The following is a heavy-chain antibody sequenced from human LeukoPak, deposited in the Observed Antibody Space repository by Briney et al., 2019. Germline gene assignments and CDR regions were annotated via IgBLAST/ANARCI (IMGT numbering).Heavy chain of an antibody. D-gene: IGHD6-19*01. CDR3: ARGQGSGWYLFDY. V-gene: IGHV4-61*01. J-gene: IGHJ4*02. Sequence: SETLSLTCTVSGGSVSSGSYYWSWIRQPPGKGLEWIGYIYHSGSTNYNPSLKSRVTISVDTSKNQFSLKLSSVTAADTAVYHCARGQGSGWYLFDYWGQGTLVTVSS. CDR2: IYHSGST. CDR1: GGSVSSGSYY.